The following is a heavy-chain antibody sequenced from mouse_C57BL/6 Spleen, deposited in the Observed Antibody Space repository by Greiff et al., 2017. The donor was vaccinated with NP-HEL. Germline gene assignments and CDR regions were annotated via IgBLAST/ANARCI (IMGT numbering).Heavy chain of an antibody. CDR1: GYSITSGYY. V-gene: IGHV3-6*01. CDR3: ARRAGGSSPFAY. CDR2: ISYDGSN. J-gene: IGHJ3*01. Sequence: DVQLQESGPGLVKPSQSLSLTCSVTGYSITSGYYWNWIRQFPGNKLEWMGYISYDGSNNYNPSLKNRISITRDTSKNQFFLKLNSVTTEDTATYYCARRAGGSSPFAYWGQGTLVTVSA. D-gene: IGHD1-1*01.